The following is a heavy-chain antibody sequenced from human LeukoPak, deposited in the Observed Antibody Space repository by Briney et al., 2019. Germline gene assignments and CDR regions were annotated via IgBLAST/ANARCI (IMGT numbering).Heavy chain of an antibody. V-gene: IGHV1-46*01. J-gene: IGHJ4*02. D-gene: IGHD1-26*01. Sequence: GASVKVSCKASGYTFTSYYMHWVRQAPGQGLEWMGIINPSGGSTSYAQKFQGRVTMTRDTSTSTVYMELSSLRSEDTAVYYCARAPSDGRGSYYPFDYWGQGTLVTVSS. CDR2: INPSGGST. CDR3: ARAPSDGRGSYYPFDY. CDR1: GYTFTSYY.